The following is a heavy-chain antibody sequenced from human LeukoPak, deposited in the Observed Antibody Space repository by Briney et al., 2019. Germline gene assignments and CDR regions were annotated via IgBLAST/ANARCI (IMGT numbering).Heavy chain of an antibody. CDR3: ARGYGENSDYHLKY. D-gene: IGHD4-11*01. CDR1: GFTFSNYW. J-gene: IGHJ4*02. V-gene: IGHV3-30*03. CDR2: IEYDENRK. Sequence: GGSLRLSCAASGFTFSNYWMSWVRQAPGKGPEWVAVIEYDENRKYYEDSVKGRFTISRDNSKNMLYLQINSLTTEDTAVYYCARGYGENSDYHLKYWGQGTLVTVSS.